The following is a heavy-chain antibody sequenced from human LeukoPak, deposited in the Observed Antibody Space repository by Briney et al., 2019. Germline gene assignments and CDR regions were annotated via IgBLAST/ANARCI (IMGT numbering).Heavy chain of an antibody. J-gene: IGHJ4*02. D-gene: IGHD1-26*01. CDR2: IYYSGST. CDR1: GSSISSSSYY. V-gene: IGHV4-39*01. CDR3: ARHGAFFDY. Sequence: PSETLSLTCTVSGSSISSSSYYWGWIRQPPGKGLEWIGSIYYSGSTYYNPSLKSRVTISVDTSKNQFSLKLSSVTAADTAVYYCARHGAFFDYWGQGTLVTVSS.